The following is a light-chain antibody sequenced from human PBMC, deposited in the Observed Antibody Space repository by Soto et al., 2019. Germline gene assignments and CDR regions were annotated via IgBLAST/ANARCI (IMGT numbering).Light chain of an antibody. J-gene: IGKJ1*01. Sequence: DIQMTQSPSSLSASVGDRVTITCRASQGISNYLAWYQQKPGKVPKLLIYAASTLQSGVPSRFGGSGSGTDFTLTISGLQPKDVANYYCRQYNGDQWTFGPGTKLEIK. CDR3: RQYNGDQWT. CDR2: AAS. CDR1: QGISNY. V-gene: IGKV1-27*01.